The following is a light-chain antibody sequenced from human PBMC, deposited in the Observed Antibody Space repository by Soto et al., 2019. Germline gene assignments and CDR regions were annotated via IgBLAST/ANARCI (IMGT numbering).Light chain of an antibody. Sequence: QTVVTQEPSFSVSPGGAVTLTCGLSSGSVSTSYYPSWYQQTPGQPPRTLIYDTNSLSSGVPDRFSGSIVGNKAALTIPGAQADDESDYYCMLYMGGGVTIFGGGTKLTVL. V-gene: IGLV8-61*01. CDR1: SGSVSTSYY. J-gene: IGLJ2*01. CDR2: DTN. CDR3: MLYMGGGVTI.